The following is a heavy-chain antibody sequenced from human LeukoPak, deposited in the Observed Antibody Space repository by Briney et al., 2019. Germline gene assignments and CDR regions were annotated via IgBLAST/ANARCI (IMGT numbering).Heavy chain of an antibody. D-gene: IGHD6-13*01. CDR1: GGSISSSSYY. CDR3: ARRRIAAIDY. Sequence: SETLSLTCTVSGGSISSSSYYWDWIRQPPGKGLEWIGTIFYSGTTSYSPSLKSRVTISVDTSRNLFSLKLNSVTAADTAIYYCARRRIAAIDYWGQGTLVTVSS. J-gene: IGHJ4*02. V-gene: IGHV4-39*01. CDR2: IFYSGTT.